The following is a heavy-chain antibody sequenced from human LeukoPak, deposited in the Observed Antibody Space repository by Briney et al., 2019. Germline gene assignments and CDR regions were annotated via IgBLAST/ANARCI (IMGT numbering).Heavy chain of an antibody. CDR2: ISGSGGST. CDR3: AKCLRITMVRGVILDY. Sequence: GGSLRLSRAASGFTLSSYAMSWVRQAPGKGRECVSAISGSGGSTYYAGSVKGRFTISRDNSKDTLYLKMNRLRAEDTAVDYCAKCLRITMVRGVILDYWGQGTLVAVSS. V-gene: IGHV3-23*01. CDR1: GFTLSSYA. D-gene: IGHD3-10*01. J-gene: IGHJ4*02.